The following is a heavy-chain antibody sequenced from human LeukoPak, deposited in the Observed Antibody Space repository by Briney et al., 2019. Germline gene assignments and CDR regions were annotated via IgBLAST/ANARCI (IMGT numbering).Heavy chain of an antibody. Sequence: SETLSLTCTVFGGSFSSNTYYWGWIRQPPGKGLEWIGSMYYDGSSYYNPSLKSRVTTSVDTSKNQFSLKLTSVTAADTAVYFCARRSDSGSDDGEDYFDYWGQGTLVTVSS. CDR2: MYYDGSS. CDR1: GGSFSSNTYY. V-gene: IGHV4-39*01. J-gene: IGHJ4*02. D-gene: IGHD1-26*01. CDR3: ARRSDSGSDDGEDYFDY.